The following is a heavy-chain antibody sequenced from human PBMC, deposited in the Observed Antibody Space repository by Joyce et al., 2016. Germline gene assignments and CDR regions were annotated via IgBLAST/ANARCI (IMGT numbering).Heavy chain of an antibody. CDR3: ARDVLTTVTKAYGY. J-gene: IGHJ4*02. D-gene: IGHD4-11*01. CDR1: GFIFRSSS. Sequence: EVQLVESGGGLVKPGESLRLSCTASGFIFRSSSMTWVRQAPGKGLEWVSSISRDNTYIFHADSVKGRFTISRDNARNSLYLQMNSLRAEDTAVYYCARDVLTTVTKAYGYWGQGTLVAVSS. CDR2: ISRDNTYI. V-gene: IGHV3-21*01.